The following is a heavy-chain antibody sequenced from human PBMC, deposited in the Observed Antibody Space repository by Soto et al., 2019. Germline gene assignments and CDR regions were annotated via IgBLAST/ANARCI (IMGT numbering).Heavy chain of an antibody. Sequence: QVHLQQWGAGLLKPSGTLSLTCTVSGGSFTEAYWTWVRQSPGRGLEWIGEVFHAGNTNYNPSLKSRVTLSLDTAKNQFSLRLTSVSAEDSAVYYCARAPRELLAEGPLFLYYYYGFDVWGQGTTVIV. V-gene: IGHV4-34*12. J-gene: IGHJ6*02. CDR1: GGSFTEAY. CDR3: ARAPRELLAEGPLFLYYYYGFDV. CDR2: VFHAGNT. D-gene: IGHD1-7*01.